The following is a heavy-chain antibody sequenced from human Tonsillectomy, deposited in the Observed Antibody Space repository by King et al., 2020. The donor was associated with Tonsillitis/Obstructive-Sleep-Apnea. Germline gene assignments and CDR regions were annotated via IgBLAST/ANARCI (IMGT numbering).Heavy chain of an antibody. J-gene: IGHJ2*01. CDR1: GFTFDDYA. CDR3: AKGSSSSFDWYFDL. V-gene: IGHV3-9*01. D-gene: IGHD6-6*01. Sequence: VQLVESGGGLVQPGRSLRLSCAASGFTFDDYAMHWVRQVPGKGLEWVSGISWKSGSVGYEDSVRGRFTISRDNAKNSLYLQINSLRVEDTALYYCAKGSSSSFDWYFDLWGRGTLVTVSS. CDR2: ISWKSGSV.